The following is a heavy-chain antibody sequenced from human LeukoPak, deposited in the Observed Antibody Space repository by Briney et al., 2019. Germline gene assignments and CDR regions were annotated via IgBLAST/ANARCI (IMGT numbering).Heavy chain of an antibody. CDR2: VHLSGRT. J-gene: IGHJ4*02. Sequence: PSETLSLTCGVSGGSISTTNWWTWVRQPPGEGLEWIGEVHLSGRTHYNPSLDSRVTMSVDMSQNHISLRLTSVTAADTAVYYCAREGGPYRPLDYSGQGTLVTDFS. V-gene: IGHV4-4*02. CDR1: GGSISTTNW. CDR3: AREGGPYRPLDY.